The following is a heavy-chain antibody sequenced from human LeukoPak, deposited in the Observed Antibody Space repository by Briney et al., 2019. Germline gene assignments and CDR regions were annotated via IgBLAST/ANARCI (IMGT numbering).Heavy chain of an antibody. CDR1: GGSISSYY. Sequence: SETLSLTCTVSGGSISSYYWSWIRQPPGKGLEWIGYIYYSGSTNYNPSLKSRVTISVDRSKNQFSLKLSSVTAADTAVYYCAVNYDILTGYSDAFDIWGQGTMVTVSS. CDR3: AVNYDILTGYSDAFDI. V-gene: IGHV4-59*01. CDR2: IYYSGST. J-gene: IGHJ3*02. D-gene: IGHD3-9*01.